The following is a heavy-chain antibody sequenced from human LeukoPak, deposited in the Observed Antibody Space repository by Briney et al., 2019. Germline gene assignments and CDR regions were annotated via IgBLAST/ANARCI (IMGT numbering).Heavy chain of an antibody. Sequence: PPETLSLTCAVYGGSFSGYYWSWIRQPPGKGLEWIGEINHSGSTNYNPSLKSRVTISVDTSKNQFSLKLSSVTAADTAVYYCARGGEGWNDRYFDYWGQGTLVTVSS. J-gene: IGHJ4*02. CDR1: GGSFSGYY. V-gene: IGHV4-34*01. CDR2: INHSGST. CDR3: ARGGEGWNDRYFDY. D-gene: IGHD1-1*01.